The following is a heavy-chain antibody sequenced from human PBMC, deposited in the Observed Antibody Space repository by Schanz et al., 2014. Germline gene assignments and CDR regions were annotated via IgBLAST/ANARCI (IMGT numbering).Heavy chain of an antibody. CDR3: ARGSAPSAGRAFDI. D-gene: IGHD6-13*01. Sequence: QVQLVQSGAEVKKPGASVKVSCKASGHPFTAYYMHWVRQAPGQGLEWMGRINPNSGGTNYAENFQGRVTMTRDTSINTAYMELSRLTSDDTAVYYCARGSAPSAGRAFDIWGQGTMVTVSS. CDR2: INPNSGGT. J-gene: IGHJ3*02. V-gene: IGHV1-2*06. CDR1: GHPFTAYY.